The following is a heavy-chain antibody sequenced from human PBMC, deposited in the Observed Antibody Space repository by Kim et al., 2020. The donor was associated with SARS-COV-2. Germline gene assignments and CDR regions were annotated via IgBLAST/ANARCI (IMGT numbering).Heavy chain of an antibody. V-gene: IGHV3-23*01. CDR1: GFTFSSYA. CDR3: AKDSEILEWLLSVMVWGSDV. CDR2: ISGSGGST. Sequence: GGSLRLSCAASGFTFSSYAMSWVRQAPGKGLEWVSAISGSGGSTYYADSVKGRFTISRDNSKNTLYLQMNSLRAEDTAVYYCAKDSEILEWLLSVMVWGSDVWGQGTTVTVSS. J-gene: IGHJ6*02. D-gene: IGHD3-3*01.